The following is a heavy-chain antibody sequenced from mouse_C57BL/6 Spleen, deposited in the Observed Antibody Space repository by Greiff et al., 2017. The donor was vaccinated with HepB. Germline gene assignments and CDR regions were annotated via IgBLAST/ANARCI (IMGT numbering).Heavy chain of an antibody. J-gene: IGHJ4*01. CDR3: ARSFGYYGSRGAMDY. D-gene: IGHD1-1*01. Sequence: VQLQQSGPELVKPGASVKISCKASGYAFSSSWMNWVKQRPGKGLEWIGRIYPGDGDTNYNGKFKGKATLTADKSSSTAYMQLSSLTSEDSAVYFCARSFGYYGSRGAMDYWGQGTSVTVSS. CDR1: GYAFSSSW. CDR2: IYPGDGDT. V-gene: IGHV1-82*01.